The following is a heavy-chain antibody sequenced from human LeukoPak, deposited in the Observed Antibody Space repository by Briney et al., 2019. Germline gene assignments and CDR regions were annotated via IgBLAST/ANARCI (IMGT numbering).Heavy chain of an antibody. V-gene: IGHV4-34*01. CDR3: ARVGLPYYYGSGSYSPASNAFDI. CDR1: GGSFSGYY. D-gene: IGHD3-10*01. Sequence: SETLSLTCAVYGGSFSGYYWSWIRQPPGKGLEWIGEINHSGGTNYNPSLKSRVTISVDTSKNQFSLKLSSVTAADTAVYYCARVGLPYYYGSGSYSPASNAFDIWGQGTMVTVSP. CDR2: INHSGGT. J-gene: IGHJ3*02.